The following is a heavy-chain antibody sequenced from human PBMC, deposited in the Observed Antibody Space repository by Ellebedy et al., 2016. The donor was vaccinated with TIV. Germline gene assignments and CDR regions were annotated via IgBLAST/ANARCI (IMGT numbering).Heavy chain of an antibody. CDR3: ARDSYYYGPDY. Sequence: GESLKISXAASGFTFSDYYMSWIRQAPGKGLEWVSYISSSSSYTNYADSVKGRFTISRDNAKNSLYLQMNSLRAEDTAVYYCARDSYYYGPDYWGQGTLVTVSS. V-gene: IGHV3-11*05. CDR2: ISSSSSYT. CDR1: GFTFSDYY. D-gene: IGHD3-10*01. J-gene: IGHJ4*02.